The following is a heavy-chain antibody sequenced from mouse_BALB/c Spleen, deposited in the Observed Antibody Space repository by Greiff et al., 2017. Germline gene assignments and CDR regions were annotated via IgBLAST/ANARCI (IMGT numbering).Heavy chain of an antibody. D-gene: IGHD3-1*01. J-gene: IGHJ3*01. Sequence: LQQPGSELVRPGASVKLSCMASGYTFTSYWMHWVKQRPGQGLEWIGNIYPGSGSTNYDEKFKSKATLTVDTSSSTAYMQLSSLTSEDSAVYYCTRSPPRATFAYWGQGTLVTVSA. CDR2: IYPGSGST. CDR3: TRSPPRATFAY. V-gene: IGHV1S22*01. CDR1: GYTFTSYW.